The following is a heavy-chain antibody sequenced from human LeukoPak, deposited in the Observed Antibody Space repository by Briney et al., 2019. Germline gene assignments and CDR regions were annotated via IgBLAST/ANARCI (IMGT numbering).Heavy chain of an antibody. J-gene: IGHJ6*03. CDR1: GFTFDDYG. V-gene: IGHV3-20*04. CDR2: INWNGGST. D-gene: IGHD3-10*01. Sequence: GGSLRLSCAASGFTFDDYGMSWVRQAPGKGLEWVSGINWNGGSTGYADSVKGRFTISRDNAKNSLYLQMNSLRAEDTALYYCARDRGDMVRGVIGTYYYYYYMDVWGKGTTVTVSS. CDR3: ARDRGDMVRGVIGTYYYYYYMDV.